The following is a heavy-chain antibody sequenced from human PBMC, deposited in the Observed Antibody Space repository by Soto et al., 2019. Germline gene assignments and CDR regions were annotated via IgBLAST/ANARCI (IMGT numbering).Heavy chain of an antibody. J-gene: IGHJ4*02. D-gene: IGHD2-15*01. CDR3: ARDENGGIDY. Sequence: PGGSLRLACAASVFTFSSYAMRWVRQAPGKGLEWVAVISYDGSNKYYADSVKGRFTISRDNSKNTLYLQMNSLRAEDTAVYYCARDENGGIDYWGQGTLVTVSS. V-gene: IGHV3-30-3*01. CDR1: VFTFSSYA. CDR2: ISYDGSNK.